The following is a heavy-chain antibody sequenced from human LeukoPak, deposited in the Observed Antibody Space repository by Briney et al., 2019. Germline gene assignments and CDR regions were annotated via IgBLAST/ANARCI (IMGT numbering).Heavy chain of an antibody. CDR1: GFTFSSYA. CDR2: ISGSGGNT. J-gene: IGHJ4*02. D-gene: IGHD6-13*01. V-gene: IGHV3-23*01. CDR3: AKNPGYSSSWYDY. Sequence: HPGGSLRLSCAASGFTFSSYAMSWVRQAPGKGLEWVSAISGSGGNTYYADSVKGRFTISRDNSKNTLYLQMNSLRAEDTAVYYCAKNPGYSSSWYDYWGQGTLVTVFS.